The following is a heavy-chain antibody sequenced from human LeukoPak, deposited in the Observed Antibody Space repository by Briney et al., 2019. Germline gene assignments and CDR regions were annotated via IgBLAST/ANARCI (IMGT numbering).Heavy chain of an antibody. Sequence: PGGSLRLSCAASGFTFSSYNLNWVRQAPGEGLEWGSYIRGSSIAIYYADSVKGRFTISRDNAKNSLYLPMNSLRAEDTTIYFCARTEYQLHYVILTGYSTYYFDLWRRVTLVTVSS. D-gene: IGHD3-9*01. CDR3: ARTEYQLHYVILTGYSTYYFDL. CDR1: GFTFSSYN. V-gene: IGHV3-48*01. CDR2: IRGSSIAI. J-gene: IGHJ2*01.